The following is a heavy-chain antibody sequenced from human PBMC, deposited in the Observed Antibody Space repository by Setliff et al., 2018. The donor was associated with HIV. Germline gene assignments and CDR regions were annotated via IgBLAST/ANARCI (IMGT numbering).Heavy chain of an antibody. CDR2: IIPIFSTT. J-gene: IGHJ5*02. Sequence: GASVKVSCKASGGTFSKDAINWVREAPGQGLEWMGGIIPIFSTTTYAQKFQGRVMITADDSTSTVYMELSSLKSEDTAMYYCARDEGMTTRRGRFDPWGQGTLVTVSS. CDR3: ARDEGMTTRRGRFDP. V-gene: IGHV1-69*13. CDR1: GGTFSKDA. D-gene: IGHD4-4*01.